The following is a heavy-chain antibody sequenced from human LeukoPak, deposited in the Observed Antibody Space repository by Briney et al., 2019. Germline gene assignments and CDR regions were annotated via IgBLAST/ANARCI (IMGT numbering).Heavy chain of an antibody. CDR1: GFTFSSYA. Sequence: GGSLRPSCAASGFTFSSYAMHWVRQAPGKGLEWVAVISYDGSNKYYADSVKGRFTISRDNSKNTLYLQMNSLRAEDTAVYYCAGAELWFGELGGYYYYGMDVWGKGATVTVSS. CDR2: ISYDGSNK. CDR3: AGAELWFGELGGYYYYGMDV. J-gene: IGHJ6*04. D-gene: IGHD3-10*01. V-gene: IGHV3-30*04.